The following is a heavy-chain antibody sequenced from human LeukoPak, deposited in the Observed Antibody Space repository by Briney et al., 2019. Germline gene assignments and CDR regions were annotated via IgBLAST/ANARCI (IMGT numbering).Heavy chain of an antibody. CDR2: IYYSGST. D-gene: IGHD3-22*01. CDR3: ARQYYYDSSGCFDY. Sequence: SETLSLTCTVPGGSISSSSYHWGWIRQPPGKGLEWIGSIYYSGSTYYNPSLKSRVTISVDTSKNQFSLKLSSVTAADTAVYYCARQYYYDSSGCFDYWGQGTLVTVSS. CDR1: GGSISSSSYH. J-gene: IGHJ4*02. V-gene: IGHV4-39*01.